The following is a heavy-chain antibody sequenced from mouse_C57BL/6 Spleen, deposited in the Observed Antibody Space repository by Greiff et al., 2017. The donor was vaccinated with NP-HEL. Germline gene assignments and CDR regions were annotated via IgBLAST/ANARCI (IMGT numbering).Heavy chain of an antibody. V-gene: IGHV1-82*01. D-gene: IGHD1-1*01. J-gene: IGHJ2*01. Sequence: QVQLQQSGPELVKPGASVKISCKASGYAFSSSWMNWVKQRPGKGLEWIGRIYPGDGDTNYNGKFKGKATLTADKSSSTAYLQLSSLTSEDSAVYFCARRITTDGDFDYWGQGTTLTVSS. CDR1: GYAFSSSW. CDR2: IYPGDGDT. CDR3: ARRITTDGDFDY.